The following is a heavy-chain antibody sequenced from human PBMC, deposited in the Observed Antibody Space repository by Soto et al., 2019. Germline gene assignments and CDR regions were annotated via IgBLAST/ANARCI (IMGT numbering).Heavy chain of an antibody. CDR1: GGSISSYY. D-gene: IGHD3-3*01. CDR2: IYYSGST. V-gene: IGHV4-59*08. J-gene: IGHJ6*03. Sequence: PSETLSLTCTVSGGSISSYYWSWIRQPPGKGLEWIGYIYYSGSTNYNPSLKSRVTISVDTSKNQFSLKLSSVIAADTAAYYCARSRWAVYDFWSGYPYYMDVWGKGTTVTVSS. CDR3: ARSRWAVYDFWSGYPYYMDV.